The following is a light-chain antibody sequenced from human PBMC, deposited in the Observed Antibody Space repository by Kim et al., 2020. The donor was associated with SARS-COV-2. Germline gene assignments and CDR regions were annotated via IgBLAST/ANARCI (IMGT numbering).Light chain of an antibody. J-gene: IGKJ2*03. CDR3: QQYGSSPRYS. V-gene: IGKV3-20*01. CDR1: HIVSSSY. Sequence: EIVLTQSPGTLSLSPGERATLSCRASHIVSSSYLAWYQHKPGQAPRLLIYGASSRATGIPDRFSGSGSGTDFTLTISRLEPEDFAVYYCQQYGSSPRYSFGQGTKLEI. CDR2: GAS.